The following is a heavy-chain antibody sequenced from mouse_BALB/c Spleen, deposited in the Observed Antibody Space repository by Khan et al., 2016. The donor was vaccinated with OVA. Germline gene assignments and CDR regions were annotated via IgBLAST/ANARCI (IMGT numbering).Heavy chain of an antibody. J-gene: IGHJ3*01. CDR3: ARGYFGNYEFAY. V-gene: IGHV1S132*01. D-gene: IGHD2-1*01. CDR1: GYTFTSYW. Sequence: QVQLQQSGAELVKPGASVKLSCKTSGYTFTSYWIQWVKQRPGQGLGWIGQIFPGTGTTYYNENFKGKATLTVDTSSNTAYMQFSSLTSEDSAVLCCARGYFGNYEFAYWGQGTLVTVSP. CDR2: IFPGTGTT.